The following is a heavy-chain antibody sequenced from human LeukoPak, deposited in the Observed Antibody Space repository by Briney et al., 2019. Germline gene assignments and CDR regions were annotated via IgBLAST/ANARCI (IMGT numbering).Heavy chain of an antibody. D-gene: IGHD6-19*01. Sequence: PSETLSLTCTVSGGSISSYYWSWIRQPPGKGLEWIGYVYYTGSTNYNPSLKSRVSISVDTSKNQFSLKLSSVTAADTAVYYCARDWGKQWGRAFDIWGQGTMVTVSS. CDR1: GGSISSYY. V-gene: IGHV4-59*12. CDR3: ARDWGKQWGRAFDI. CDR2: VYYTGST. J-gene: IGHJ3*02.